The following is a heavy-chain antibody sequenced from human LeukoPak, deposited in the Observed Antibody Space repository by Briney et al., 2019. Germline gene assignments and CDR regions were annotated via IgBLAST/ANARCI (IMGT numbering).Heavy chain of an antibody. CDR1: GGTFSSYA. CDR2: IIPIFGTA. J-gene: IGHJ6*02. D-gene: IGHD2-2*01. CDR3: AREMAGYCSSTSCYPMDV. V-gene: IGHV1-69*13. Sequence: SVKVSCKDSGGTFSSYAISWVRQAPGQGLEWMGGIIPIFGTANYAQKFQGRVTITADESTSTAYMELSSLRSEDTAVYYCAREMAGYCSSTSCYPMDVWGQGTTVTVSS.